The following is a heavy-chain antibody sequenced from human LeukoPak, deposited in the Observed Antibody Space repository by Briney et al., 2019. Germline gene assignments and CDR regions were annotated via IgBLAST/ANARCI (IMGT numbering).Heavy chain of an antibody. J-gene: IGHJ4*02. CDR1: GGSISSYY. CDR2: IYYSGST. CDR3: ARKSARGGDFDY. D-gene: IGHD6-6*01. Sequence: SETLSLTCTVSGGSISSYYWSWTRQPPGKGLEWIGYIYYSGSTNYNPSLKSRVTISVDTSKNQFSLKLTSVTATDTAIYYCARKSARGGDFDYWGQGTLVTVSS. V-gene: IGHV4-59*08.